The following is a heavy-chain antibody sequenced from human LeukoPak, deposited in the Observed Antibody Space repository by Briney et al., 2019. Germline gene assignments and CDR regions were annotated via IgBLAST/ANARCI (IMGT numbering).Heavy chain of an antibody. J-gene: IGHJ5*02. Sequence: SETLSLTCAVSGGSISSSNWWSWVRQPPGKGLEWIGEIYHSGSTNYNPSLKSRVTISVDKSKNQFSLKLSSVTAADTAVYYCARDGRPLSMVRGVSMTWGQGTLVTVSS. CDR2: IYHSGST. D-gene: IGHD3-10*01. CDR1: GGSISSSNW. CDR3: ARDGRPLSMVRGVSMT. V-gene: IGHV4-4*02.